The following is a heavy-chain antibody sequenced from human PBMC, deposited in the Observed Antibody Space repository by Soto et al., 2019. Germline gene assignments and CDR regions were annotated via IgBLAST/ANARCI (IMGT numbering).Heavy chain of an antibody. J-gene: IGHJ4*02. V-gene: IGHV3-30*03. CDR3: ARESEDLTSNFDY. CDR2: ISYDGSNK. CDR1: GFTFSSYG. Sequence: PGGSLRLSCAASGFTFSSYGMHWVRQAPGKGLEWVAVISYDGSNKYYADSVKGRFTISRDNSKNTLYLQMNSLRAEGTAVYYCARESEDLTSNFDYWGQGTLVTVSS.